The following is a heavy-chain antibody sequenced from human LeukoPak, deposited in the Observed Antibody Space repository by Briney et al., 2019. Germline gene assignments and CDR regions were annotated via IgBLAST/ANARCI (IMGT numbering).Heavy chain of an antibody. CDR2: IYYSGST. D-gene: IGHD3-22*01. J-gene: IGHJ3*02. CDR3: ARLSPYYYDSSGYSDAFDI. CDR1: GGSISSYY. Sequence: SETLSLTCTVSGGSISSYYWSWIRQPPGKGLEWIGYIYYSGSTNYNPSLKSRVTISVDTSKNQFSLKLSSVTAADTAVYYCARLSPYYYDSSGYSDAFDIWGQGTMVTVSS. V-gene: IGHV4-59*08.